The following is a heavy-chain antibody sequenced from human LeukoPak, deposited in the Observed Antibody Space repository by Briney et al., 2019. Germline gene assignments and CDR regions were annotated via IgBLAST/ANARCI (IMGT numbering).Heavy chain of an antibody. CDR3: ARLVSGLVNY. J-gene: IGHJ4*02. V-gene: IGHV4-39*01. CDR2: IYYSGST. CDR1: GGSISSSSYY. D-gene: IGHD6-19*01. Sequence: SQTLSLTCTVSGGSISSSSYYWGWIRQPPGKGLEWIGSIYYSGSTYYNPSLKSRVTISVDTSKNQFSLKLSSVTAADTAVYYCARLVSGLVNYWGQGTLVTVSS.